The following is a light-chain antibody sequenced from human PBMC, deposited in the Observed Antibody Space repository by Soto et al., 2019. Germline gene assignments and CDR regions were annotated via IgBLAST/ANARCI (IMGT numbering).Light chain of an antibody. CDR2: EGS. J-gene: IGLJ1*01. CDR1: SSDVGSYNL. CDR3: QSYDSSLSGLRV. V-gene: IGLV2-14*02. Sequence: QSALTQPASVSGSPGQSITISCTGTSSDVGSYNLVSWYQQHPGKAPKLMIYEGSKRPSGVSNRFSGSKSGNTASLAITGLQAEDEADYYCQSYDSSLSGLRVFGTGTKVTVL.